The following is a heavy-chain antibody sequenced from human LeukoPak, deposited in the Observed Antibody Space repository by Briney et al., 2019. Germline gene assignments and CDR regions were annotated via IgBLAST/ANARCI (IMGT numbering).Heavy chain of an antibody. CDR3: ARQDWYSWKWFDP. Sequence: HGESLKISCKVSGYIFTSYRIGWVRQMPGKGLEWMGIIYPGDSDTRYSTSFQGQVTISADKSISTAYLQWSSLKASDTAMYYCARQDWYSWKWFDPWGQGTLVTVSS. D-gene: IGHD1-1*01. CDR2: IYPGDSDT. V-gene: IGHV5-51*01. J-gene: IGHJ5*02. CDR1: GYIFTSYR.